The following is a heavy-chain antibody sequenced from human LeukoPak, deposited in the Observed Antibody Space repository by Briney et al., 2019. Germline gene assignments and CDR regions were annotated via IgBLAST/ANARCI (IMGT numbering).Heavy chain of an antibody. D-gene: IGHD1-26*01. V-gene: IGHV3-21*01. CDR2: ISSSSSYI. CDR3: ARQGELFDY. J-gene: IGHJ4*02. CDR1: GLSVSSNY. Sequence: GGSLRLSCVASGLSVSSNYMSWVRQAPGKGLEWVSSISSSSSYIYYADSVKGRFTISRDNAKNSLYLQMNSLRAEDTAVYYCARQGELFDYWGQGTLVTVSS.